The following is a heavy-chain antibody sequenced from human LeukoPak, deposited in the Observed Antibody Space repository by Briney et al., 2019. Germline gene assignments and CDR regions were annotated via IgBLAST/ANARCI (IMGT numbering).Heavy chain of an antibody. Sequence: SETLSLTCTVSGGSISSYYWSWIRQHPGRGLEWIGYIYYSGSTYYNPSLKSRVTISVDTSKNQFSLKLSSVTAADTAVYYCARDSYYYDSSGYQPDAFDIWGQGTMVTVSS. D-gene: IGHD3-22*01. V-gene: IGHV4-59*06. CDR2: IYYSGST. CDR3: ARDSYYYDSSGYQPDAFDI. CDR1: GGSISSYY. J-gene: IGHJ3*02.